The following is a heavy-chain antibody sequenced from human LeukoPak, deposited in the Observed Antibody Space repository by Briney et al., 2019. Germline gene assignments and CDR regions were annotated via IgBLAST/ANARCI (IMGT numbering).Heavy chain of an antibody. J-gene: IGHJ4*02. D-gene: IGHD3-10*01. V-gene: IGHV1-18*01. CDR2: ISAYNGNT. CDR3: ARDLSGLLWFGETDY. CDR1: GYTFTSYG. Sequence: ASVKVSCKASGYTFTSYGISWVRRAPGQGLEWMGWISAYNGNTNYAQKLQGRVTMTTDTSTSTAYMELRSLRSDDTAVYYCARDLSGLLWFGETDYWGQGTLVTVSS.